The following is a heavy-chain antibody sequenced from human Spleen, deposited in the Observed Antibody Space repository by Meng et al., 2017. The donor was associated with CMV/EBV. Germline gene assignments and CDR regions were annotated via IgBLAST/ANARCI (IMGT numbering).Heavy chain of an antibody. CDR2: INPTSGGT. Sequence: SGYTFTGYYVHWVRQAPGQGLEWMGWINPTSGGTNYAENFQGRVTITRDTSISTAYMELSRLRSDDTAVYYCARVKEYNRSFGWFDPWGQGTLVTVSS. CDR1: GYTFTGYY. D-gene: IGHD6-6*01. V-gene: IGHV1-2*02. CDR3: ARVKEYNRSFGWFDP. J-gene: IGHJ5*02.